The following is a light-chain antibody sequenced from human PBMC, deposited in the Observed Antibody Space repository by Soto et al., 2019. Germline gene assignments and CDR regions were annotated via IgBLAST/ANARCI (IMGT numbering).Light chain of an antibody. CDR3: QQLNTYSS. CDR1: QAMNTY. V-gene: IGKV1-9*01. J-gene: IGKJ4*01. CDR2: GAS. Sequence: DIQLTQSPSFLSASVGDRVTISCRASQAMNTYIAWYQQRPGAAPKLLVYGASTLYTGVPSRFSGSESGAEFTLTISSLQPEDFATYFCQQLNTYSSFGGGTKVDIK.